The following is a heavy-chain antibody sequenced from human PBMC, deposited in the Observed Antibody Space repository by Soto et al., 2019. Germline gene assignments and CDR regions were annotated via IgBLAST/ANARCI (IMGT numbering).Heavy chain of an antibody. CDR2: ISYDGSNK. Sequence: QVQLVESGGGVVQPGRSLRLSCAASGFTFSSYGMHWVRQAPGKGLEWVAVISYDGSNKYYADSVKGRFTISRDNSKNTLYLQMNSLRAEDTAVYYCAPWIGAFDYWSQGTLVSVSS. D-gene: IGHD2-2*03. V-gene: IGHV3-30*03. CDR1: GFTFSSYG. J-gene: IGHJ4*02. CDR3: APWIGAFDY.